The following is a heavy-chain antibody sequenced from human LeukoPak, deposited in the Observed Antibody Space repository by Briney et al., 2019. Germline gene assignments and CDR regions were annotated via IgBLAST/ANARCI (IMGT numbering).Heavy chain of an antibody. CDR1: GFSFNTAW. V-gene: IGHV3-15*07. Sequence: GGSLRLSCAASGFSFNTAWMNWVRQAPGKGLEWVGRIKRKTDGGTINYAAPVQGRVTISRDDSKNTLYLQMNNLKIEDTAVYYCTARNLNVVYCTYYCGMDVWGQGTTVTVSS. CDR2: IKRKTDGGTI. D-gene: IGHD5/OR15-5a*01. J-gene: IGHJ6*02. CDR3: TARNLNVVYCTYYCGMDV.